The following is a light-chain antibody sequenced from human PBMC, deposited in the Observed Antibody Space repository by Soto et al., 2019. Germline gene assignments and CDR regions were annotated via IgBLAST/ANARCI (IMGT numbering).Light chain of an antibody. CDR2: GAS. V-gene: IGKV3-20*01. CDR1: QSVSSNY. Sequence: EIVLTQSPGTLSLSPGERATLSCRASQSVSSNYLAWYQQKPGQAPRLLIYGASSRATGIPDRFSGRGSGTEFPPTITTLEPQDSTMFYCHQYDSSPPTFVQRTKVETK. CDR3: HQYDSSPPT. J-gene: IGKJ1*01.